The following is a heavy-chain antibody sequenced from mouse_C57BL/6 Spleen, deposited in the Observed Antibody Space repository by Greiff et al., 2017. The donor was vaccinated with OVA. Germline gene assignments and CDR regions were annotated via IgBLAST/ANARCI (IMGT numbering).Heavy chain of an antibody. D-gene: IGHD2-4*01. Sequence: EVQLQQSGPELVKPGASVKISCKASGYTFTDYYMNWVKQSHGKSLEWIGDINPNNGGTSYNQKFKGKATLTVDKSSSTAYMELRSLTSEDSAVYYCARAGGYDYGAYWGQGTLVTVSA. CDR1: GYTFTDYY. CDR2: INPNNGGT. CDR3: ARAGGYDYGAY. V-gene: IGHV1-26*01. J-gene: IGHJ3*01.